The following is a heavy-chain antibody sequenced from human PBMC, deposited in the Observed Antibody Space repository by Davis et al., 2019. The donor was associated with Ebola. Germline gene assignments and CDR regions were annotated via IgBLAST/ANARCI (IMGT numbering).Heavy chain of an antibody. Sequence: GSLRLSCTVSGGSISSSSYYWGWIRQPPGKGLEWIGSIYYSGSTYYNPSLKSRVTISVDTSKNQFSLKLSSVTAADTAVYHCARQQGYHYDFWSGYSSAPRGFDYWGQGTLVTVSS. CDR3: ARQQGYHYDFWSGYSSAPRGFDY. V-gene: IGHV4-39*01. CDR2: IYYSGST. J-gene: IGHJ4*02. D-gene: IGHD3-3*01. CDR1: GGSISSSSYY.